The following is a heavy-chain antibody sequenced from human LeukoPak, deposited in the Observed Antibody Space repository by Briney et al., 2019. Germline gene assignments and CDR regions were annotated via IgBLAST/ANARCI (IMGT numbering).Heavy chain of an antibody. Sequence: ASVKVSCKASGYTFTSYAMHWVRQAPGQRLEWMGWINAGNGNTKYSQKFQRRVTITRDTSASTAYMELSSLRSEDTAVYYCARDLLDYGDYGGYFDYWGQGTLVTVSS. CDR2: INAGNGNT. CDR3: ARDLLDYGDYGGYFDY. J-gene: IGHJ4*02. V-gene: IGHV1-3*01. CDR1: GYTFTSYA. D-gene: IGHD4-17*01.